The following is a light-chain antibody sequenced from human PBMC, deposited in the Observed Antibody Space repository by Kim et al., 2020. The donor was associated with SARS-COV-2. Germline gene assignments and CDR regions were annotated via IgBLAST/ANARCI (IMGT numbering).Light chain of an antibody. Sequence: VALGQTVRITCQGDSLRSYYATWYQQKPGQAPILVIYGKSNRPPGIPDRFSGSSSGNTASLTITGTQAGDEADYYCNSRDSNDNVVFGGGTKLTVL. CDR1: SLRSYY. J-gene: IGLJ2*01. CDR3: NSRDSNDNVV. V-gene: IGLV3-19*01. CDR2: GKS.